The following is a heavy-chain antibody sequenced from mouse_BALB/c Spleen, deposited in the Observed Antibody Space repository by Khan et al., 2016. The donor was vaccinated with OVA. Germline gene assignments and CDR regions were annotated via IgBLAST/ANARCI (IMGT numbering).Heavy chain of an antibody. J-gene: IGHJ3*01. CDR3: AREGGGNRFLY. V-gene: IGHV1S137*01. CDR2: ISTYYGDA. CDR1: GYTFTDFT. Sequence: QVQLKQSGAELVRPGVSVKISCKGSGYTFTDFTMHWVKQSHAMSLEWIGVISTYYGDADYNQKFKGKATMTVDKSSNTAYMDLARLTSEDSAIFYCAREGGGNRFLYWGQGTLVTVSA.